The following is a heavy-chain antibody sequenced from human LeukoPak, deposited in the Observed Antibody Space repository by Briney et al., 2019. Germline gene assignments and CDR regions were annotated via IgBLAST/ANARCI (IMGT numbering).Heavy chain of an antibody. J-gene: IGHJ4*02. V-gene: IGHV4-39*01. CDR3: ARQRGTSYLLDY. Sequence: SETLSLTCTVSGGSISSSSYYWGWIRQPPGKGLEWIGSIYYSGSTYYNPSLKSRVTISVDTSKNQFSLKLSSVTAADTAVYYCARQRGTSYLLDYWGQGTLVTVSS. CDR2: IYYSGST. D-gene: IGHD2-2*01. CDR1: GGSISSSSYY.